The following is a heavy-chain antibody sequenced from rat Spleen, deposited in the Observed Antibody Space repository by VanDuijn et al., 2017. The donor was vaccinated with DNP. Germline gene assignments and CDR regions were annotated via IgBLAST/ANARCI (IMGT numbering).Heavy chain of an antibody. CDR2: ISTSGSRT. CDR3: ARHAIGTVATPYWYFDF. J-gene: IGHJ1*01. V-gene: IGHV5-31*01. D-gene: IGHD1-8*01. Sequence: EVQLVVTGGGLVQPGRSLKLSCVASGFTFSNYWMFWIRQAPGQGLEWVATISTSGSRTYYPDSVKGRFTISRDNAKSSLYLQMNSLKSEDTATYYCARHAIGTVATPYWYFDFWGPGTMVTVSS. CDR1: GFTFSNYW.